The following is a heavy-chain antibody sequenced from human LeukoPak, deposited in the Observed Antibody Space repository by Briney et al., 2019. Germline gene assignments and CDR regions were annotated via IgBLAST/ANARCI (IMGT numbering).Heavy chain of an antibody. J-gene: IGHJ4*02. CDR1: GESLNSYY. Sequence: SETLSLTCAVYGESLNSYYWSWIGQPPGKGLEWIGEIYESGSTEYNPSLKSRVTISMVPSKQQFSLSLTSVTAADTAVYYCARGAWATRLGSWGLGTPVIVSS. CDR2: IYESGST. CDR3: ARGAWATRLGS. D-gene: IGHD2-15*01. V-gene: IGHV4-34*01.